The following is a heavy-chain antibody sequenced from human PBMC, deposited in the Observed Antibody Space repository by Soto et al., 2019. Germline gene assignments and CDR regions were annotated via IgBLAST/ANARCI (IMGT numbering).Heavy chain of an antibody. D-gene: IGHD2-21*02. V-gene: IGHV3-48*02. J-gene: IGHJ4*01. CDR3: ARLPKGSVVTG. CDR1: GFSFRDHS. CDR2: ISSSSENI. Sequence: GGSLRLSCVGSGFSFRDHSMNWVRPPPGKGLQWISYISSSSENIYYADSVKGRFTVSRDNAKNTLLLQMNSLRDDDSAIYYCARLPKGSVVTGWGQGSLVTVSS.